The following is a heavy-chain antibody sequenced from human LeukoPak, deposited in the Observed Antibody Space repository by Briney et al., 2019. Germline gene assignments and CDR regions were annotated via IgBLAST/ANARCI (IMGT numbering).Heavy chain of an antibody. V-gene: IGHV4-39*07. Sequence: SETLSLTCTVSGGSISSSSYYWGWIRQPPGKGLEWIGSIYYSGSTYYNPSLKSRVTISVDTSKNQFSLALISVTAADTAVYYCARDDESSTYYYYGMDVWGQGTTVTVSS. CDR2: IYYSGST. CDR3: ARDDESSTYYYYGMDV. J-gene: IGHJ6*02. CDR1: GGSISSSSYY.